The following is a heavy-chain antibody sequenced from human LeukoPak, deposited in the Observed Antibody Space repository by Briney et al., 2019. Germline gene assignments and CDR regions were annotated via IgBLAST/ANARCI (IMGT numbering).Heavy chain of an antibody. Sequence: GASVKVSCKASGYTFTGYYMHWVRQAPGQGLEWMGWINPNSGGTNYAQKFQGRVTMTRDTSISTAHMELSRLRSDDTAVHHCARDQGVPYYFDYWGQGTLVTVSS. J-gene: IGHJ4*02. V-gene: IGHV1-2*02. CDR3: ARDQGVPYYFDY. D-gene: IGHD3-10*01. CDR2: INPNSGGT. CDR1: GYTFTGYY.